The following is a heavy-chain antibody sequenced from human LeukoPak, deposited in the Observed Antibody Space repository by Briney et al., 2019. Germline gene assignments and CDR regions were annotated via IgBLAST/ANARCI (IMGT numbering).Heavy chain of an antibody. CDR1: GFAFSSYW. V-gene: IGHV3-7*01. Sequence: PGGSLRLSCAASGFAFSSYWMSWFRQAPGKGLEWVANIKQDGSEKFYADSVKGRFTVSRDNAENSLFLQMNSLRAEDTALYYCARMVTAWSMDVWGKGTTVTASS. D-gene: IGHD2-21*02. J-gene: IGHJ6*03. CDR2: IKQDGSEK. CDR3: ARMVTAWSMDV.